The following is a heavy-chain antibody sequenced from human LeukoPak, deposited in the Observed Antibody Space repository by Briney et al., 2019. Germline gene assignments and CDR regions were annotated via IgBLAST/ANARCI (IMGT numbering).Heavy chain of an antibody. Sequence: PGGSPRLSCAASGFTFSIYGMHWVRQAPGKGLEWVAFIWFDGSNKYYTDSVKGRFTISRDNSKNTLYLQMNSLRAEDTAVYYCASRGITGTTSYNYFDPWGQGTLVTVSS. CDR3: ASRGITGTTSYNYFDP. CDR1: GFTFSIYG. CDR2: IWFDGSNK. V-gene: IGHV3-30*02. J-gene: IGHJ5*02. D-gene: IGHD1-7*01.